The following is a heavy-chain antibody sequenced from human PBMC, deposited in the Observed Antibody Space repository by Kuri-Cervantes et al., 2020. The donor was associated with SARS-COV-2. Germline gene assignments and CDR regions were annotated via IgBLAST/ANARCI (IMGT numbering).Heavy chain of an antibody. Sequence: SETLSLTCALYGDSFSGFYYSWIRQPPGKGLEWIGSIYHSGSTYYNPSLKSRVTISVDTSKNQFSLKLSSVTAADTAVYYCARSYDSSGSDAFDIWGQGTMVTVSS. CDR3: ARSYDSSGSDAFDI. CDR1: GDSFSGFY. CDR2: IYHSGST. V-gene: IGHV4-38-2*01. J-gene: IGHJ3*02. D-gene: IGHD3-22*01.